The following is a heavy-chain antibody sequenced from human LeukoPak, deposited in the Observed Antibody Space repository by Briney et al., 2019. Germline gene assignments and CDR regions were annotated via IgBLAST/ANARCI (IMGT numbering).Heavy chain of an antibody. CDR1: GFTFDDYG. D-gene: IGHD3-3*01. V-gene: IGHV3-20*04. CDR3: ATMPGGGEWLPKYYFDY. Sequence: GGSLRLSCAASGFTFDDYGMSWVRQAPGKGLEWVSGINWNGGSTGYADSVKGRFTISRDNAKNSLYLQMNSLRAEDTALYYCATMPGGGEWLPKYYFDYWGQGTLVTVSS. J-gene: IGHJ4*02. CDR2: INWNGGST.